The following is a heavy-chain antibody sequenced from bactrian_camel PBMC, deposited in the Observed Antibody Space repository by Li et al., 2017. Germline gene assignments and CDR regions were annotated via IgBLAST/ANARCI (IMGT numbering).Heavy chain of an antibody. J-gene: IGHJ4*01. Sequence: HVQLVESGGGSVQAGGSLRLSCKASRDTYSNDCMGWFRQAPGKELERVSTIFANRYTRYAESMKGRFTVSRDNAQSTLYLQLNSLKVEDTAMYYCIKGPHRSGTERGQGTQVTV. CDR1: RDTYSNDC. CDR2: IFANRYT. CDR3: IKGPHRSGTE. D-gene: IGHD6*01. V-gene: IGHV3S26*01.